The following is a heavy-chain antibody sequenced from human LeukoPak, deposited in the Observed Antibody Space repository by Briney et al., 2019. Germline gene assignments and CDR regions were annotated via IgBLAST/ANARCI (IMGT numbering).Heavy chain of an antibody. D-gene: IGHD6-19*01. J-gene: IGHJ4*02. Sequence: GGSLRLSCAASGFTVSSNYMSWVRQAPGKGLEWVSVIFGSSTTYYADSVKGRFTISRDNSKNTLYLQMNSLRAEDTAVYYCAKDRHSSGWYVDYFDYWGQGTLVTVSS. CDR2: IFGSSTT. V-gene: IGHV3-53*01. CDR1: GFTVSSNY. CDR3: AKDRHSSGWYVDYFDY.